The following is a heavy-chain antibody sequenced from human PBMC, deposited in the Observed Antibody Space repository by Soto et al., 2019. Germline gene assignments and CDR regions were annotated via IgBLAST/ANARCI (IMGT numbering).Heavy chain of an antibody. CDR2: ISGSGTMK. V-gene: IGHV3-23*01. D-gene: IGHD2-2*02. Sequence: WWSLRLSCLASGFTFRNHAMTWFRQAPGKGLEWVSGISGSGTMKYYADSVRGHFTISRENAKNTLHLQMDNLRVEDTAVYYCAKEAEENEQVPIPGDNWGQGTLVTVSS. CDR3: AKEAEENEQVPIPGDN. J-gene: IGHJ4*02. CDR1: GFTFRNHA.